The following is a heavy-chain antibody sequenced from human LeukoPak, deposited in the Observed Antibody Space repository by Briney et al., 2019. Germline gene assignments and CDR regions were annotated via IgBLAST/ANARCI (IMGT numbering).Heavy chain of an antibody. CDR3: AKEAGYSSSWYRVPYYYMDV. CDR1: GFTFSSYG. D-gene: IGHD6-13*01. Sequence: GGTLRLSCAASGFTFSSYGMSWVRQAPGKELEWVSAISGSGGGTYYADSVKGRFTISRDNSKNTLYLQMNSLRAEDTAVYYCAKEAGYSSSWYRVPYYYMDVWGKGTTVTISS. V-gene: IGHV3-23*01. CDR2: ISGSGGGT. J-gene: IGHJ6*03.